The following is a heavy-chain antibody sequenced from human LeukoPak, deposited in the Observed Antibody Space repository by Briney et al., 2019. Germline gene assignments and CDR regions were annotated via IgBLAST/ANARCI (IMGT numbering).Heavy chain of an antibody. J-gene: IGHJ6*03. CDR3: ARDSGRHHSHYYYMDV. CDR2: INPSGGST. Sequence: ASVKVSCKASGYTFTSYYMHWVRQAPGQGLEWMGIINPSGGSTRYAQKFQGRVTMTRDTSTNTVYMELSSLRSGDTAVYYCARDSGRHHSHYYYMDVWAKGTTVTVSS. V-gene: IGHV1-46*01. CDR1: GYTFTSYY. D-gene: IGHD1-26*01.